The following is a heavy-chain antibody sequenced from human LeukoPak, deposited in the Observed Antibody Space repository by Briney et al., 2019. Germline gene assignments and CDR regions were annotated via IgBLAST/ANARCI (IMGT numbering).Heavy chain of an antibody. V-gene: IGHV3-64*01. CDR1: GFTFSSYA. CDR2: ISSNGGST. Sequence: GGSLRLSCAASGFTFSSYAMHWVRQAPGKGLEYVSAISSNGGSTYYANSVKGRFTISRDNSKNTLYLQMGSLRAEDMAVYYCARDPPGYCTGGSCYGGFDYWGQGTLVTVSS. D-gene: IGHD2-15*01. J-gene: IGHJ4*02. CDR3: ARDPPGYCTGGSCYGGFDY.